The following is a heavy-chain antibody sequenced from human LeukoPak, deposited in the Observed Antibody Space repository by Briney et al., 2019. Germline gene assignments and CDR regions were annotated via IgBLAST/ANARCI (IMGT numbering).Heavy chain of an antibody. J-gene: IGHJ5*02. CDR2: IYNSGST. CDR3: ARGGSASFGP. CDR1: GGPISSYY. Sequence: SETLSLTCTVSGGPISSYYWSWIRQPPGKGLEWIGRIYNSGSTNYNPSLKSRVTMSMDTSKNQFSLKLSSVTAADTAVYYCARGGSASFGPWGQGTLVTVSS. V-gene: IGHV4-4*07. D-gene: IGHD6-19*01.